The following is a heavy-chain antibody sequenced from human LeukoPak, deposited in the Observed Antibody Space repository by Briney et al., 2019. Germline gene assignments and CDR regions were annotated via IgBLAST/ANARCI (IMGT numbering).Heavy chain of an antibody. J-gene: IGHJ3*01. Sequence: PGGSLRLSRAASGFTFTNHDMHWVRQATGKGLEWVSAINPAGRTYYADSVRGRFIISRENAKNSFYLQLNSMRVEDTAVYYCAREGSDEFADLWGQGTLVTVSS. CDR1: GFTFTNHD. V-gene: IGHV3-13*01. CDR3: AREGSDEFADL. D-gene: IGHD3-10*01. CDR2: INPAGRT.